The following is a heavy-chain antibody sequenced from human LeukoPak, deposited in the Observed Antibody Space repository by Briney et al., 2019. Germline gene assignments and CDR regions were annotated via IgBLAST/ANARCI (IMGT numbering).Heavy chain of an antibody. CDR1: GYTLTELS. Sequence: GAAVSVSFKVSGYTLTELSMHWVRQAPGKGGEGMGGFDTEDGETNYTQKFQGRDTITEDTNKDKDYMEMSRVRCGDTDGYECETRGYLGWSALDYWGQGTLVTVSS. CDR2: FDTEDGET. CDR3: ETRGYLGWSALDY. J-gene: IGHJ4*02. V-gene: IGHV1-24*01. D-gene: IGHD3-22*01.